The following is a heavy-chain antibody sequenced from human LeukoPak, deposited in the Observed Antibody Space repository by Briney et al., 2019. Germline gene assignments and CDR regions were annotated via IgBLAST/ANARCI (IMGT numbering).Heavy chain of an antibody. CDR3: VYQVQGVVK. D-gene: IGHD3-3*01. CDR1: GLTFSGST. V-gene: IGHV3-64*05. Sequence: GGSLKLSCAASGLTFSGSTMHWVRQAPGKGLEYVSGISGDGASTYYADSVKGRFTISRDNSKNTLYVQMTSLRAEDTAVYYCVYQVQGVVKWGQGTLVTVSS. CDR2: ISGDGAST. J-gene: IGHJ4*02.